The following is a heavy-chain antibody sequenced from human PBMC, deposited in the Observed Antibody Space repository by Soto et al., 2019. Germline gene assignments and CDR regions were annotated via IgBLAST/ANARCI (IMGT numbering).Heavy chain of an antibody. J-gene: IGHJ4*02. CDR3: ARVGDILTGYLSYREPKNFDY. D-gene: IGHD3-9*01. Sequence: GAPVEVTSKACGDTLTYKSIHWPRQAHGQRLEWMGWINAANGNTKYSQKFQGRVTISRDTSASSAYMELSSLRSEDTAVYYCARVGDILTGYLSYREPKNFDYWGLGTLVTVSS. CDR2: INAANGNT. CDR1: GDTLTYKS. V-gene: IGHV1-3*01.